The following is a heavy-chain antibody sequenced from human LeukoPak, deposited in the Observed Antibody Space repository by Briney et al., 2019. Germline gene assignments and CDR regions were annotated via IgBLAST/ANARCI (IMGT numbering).Heavy chain of an antibody. D-gene: IGHD5-24*01. V-gene: IGHV4-39*01. CDR2: IYNSGTT. J-gene: IGHJ4*02. CDR1: GGSIRNSSFY. Sequence: SETLSLTCAVSGGSIRNSSFYWGWIRQPPGKGLEWIASIYNSGTTYYNPSIKSRITIFVDTSKNQVSLKLRSVTAADTAVYYCARHAVEAKWLQFYYFNYWGQGSLVTVSS. CDR3: ARHAVEAKWLQFYYFNY.